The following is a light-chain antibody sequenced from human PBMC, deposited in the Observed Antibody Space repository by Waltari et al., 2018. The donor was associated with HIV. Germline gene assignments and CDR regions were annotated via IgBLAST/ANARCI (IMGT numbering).Light chain of an antibody. V-gene: IGLV2-23*02. Sequence: QSALTQPASVSGSPGQSITIPCPGTSSDVGGYNYVSWYQQHPGKAPKLMIYDVSKRPSGVSNRFSGSKSGNTASLTISGLQAEDEADYYCCSYARTSTYVFGTGTKVTVL. CDR1: SSDVGGYNY. J-gene: IGLJ1*01. CDR2: DVS. CDR3: CSYARTSTYV.